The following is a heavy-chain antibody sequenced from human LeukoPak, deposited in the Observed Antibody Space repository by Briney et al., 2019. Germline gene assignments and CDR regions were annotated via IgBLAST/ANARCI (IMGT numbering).Heavy chain of an antibody. CDR2: IYYIGST. CDR3: ARTTEGGYTYDYFYYYYMDV. Sequence: SETLSLTCTVSGGSISSYYWSWIRQPPGKGLEWIGYIYYIGSTNCNPPLKSRVTISVDSSKNQFSLKLSSVTAADTAVYYCARTTEGGYTYDYFYYYYMDVWGKGTTVTISS. V-gene: IGHV4-59*01. D-gene: IGHD5-18*01. J-gene: IGHJ6*03. CDR1: GGSISSYY.